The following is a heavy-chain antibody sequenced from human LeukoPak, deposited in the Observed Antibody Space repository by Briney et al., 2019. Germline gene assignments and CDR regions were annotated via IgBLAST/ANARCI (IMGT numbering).Heavy chain of an antibody. CDR3: ARDGSYYDSSGYSNWFDP. Sequence: SETLSLTCTVSGGSISSSSYYWGWIRHPPGNGLEWIGSIYFSGSTYYNPSLKSRVTISVDTSKNQCSLKLSSVTAADTAVYYCARDGSYYDSSGYSNWFDPWGQGTLVTVSS. V-gene: IGHV4-39*07. J-gene: IGHJ5*02. D-gene: IGHD3-22*01. CDR1: GGSISSSSYY. CDR2: IYFSGST.